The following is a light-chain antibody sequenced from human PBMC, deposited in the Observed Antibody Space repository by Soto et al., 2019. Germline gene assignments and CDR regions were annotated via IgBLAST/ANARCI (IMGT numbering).Light chain of an antibody. CDR2: DNF. J-gene: IGLJ1*01. CDR1: SSNIGATYD. Sequence: TRTSPLSPAPGKKVTISCTGSSSNIGATYDVHWYQQLPGTAPKLLIFDNFNRPSGVPDRFSGSKSGTSASLAITGLQAEDEADYYCQSYDSSMSGYVFGTGTKVTVL. CDR3: QSYDSSMSGYV. V-gene: IGLV1-40*01.